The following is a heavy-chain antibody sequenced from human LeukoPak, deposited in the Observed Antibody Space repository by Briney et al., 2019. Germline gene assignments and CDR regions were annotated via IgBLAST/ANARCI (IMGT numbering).Heavy chain of an antibody. CDR3: ATTTSSLAVAGTHFDY. J-gene: IGHJ4*02. V-gene: IGHV1-69*04. Sequence: SVKVSCKASGGTFSSYAISWVRQAPGQGLEWMGRIIPILGIANYAQKFQGRVTITADKSTSTAYMELSSLRSEDTAVYYCATTTSSLAVAGTHFDYWGQGTLVTVSS. D-gene: IGHD6-19*01. CDR2: IIPILGIA. CDR1: GGTFSSYA.